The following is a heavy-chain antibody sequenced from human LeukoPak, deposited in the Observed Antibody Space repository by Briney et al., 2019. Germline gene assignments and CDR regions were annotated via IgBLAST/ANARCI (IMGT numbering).Heavy chain of an antibody. D-gene: IGHD6-13*01. CDR2: IYHSGST. J-gene: IGHJ3*02. Sequence: SGTLSLTCAVSGGSISSSNWWSWVRQPPGKGLEWIGEIYHSGSTNYNPSLKSRVTISVDKSKNQFSLKLSSVTAADTAVYYCARDPGDIAAAGGDDAFDIWGQGTMVTVSS. CDR3: ARDPGDIAAAGGDDAFDI. CDR1: GGSISSSNW. V-gene: IGHV4-4*02.